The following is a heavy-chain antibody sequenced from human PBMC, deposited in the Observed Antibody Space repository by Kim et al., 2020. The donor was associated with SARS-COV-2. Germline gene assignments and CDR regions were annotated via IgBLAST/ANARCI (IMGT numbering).Heavy chain of an antibody. CDR3: AKGRGGFGEYKGPS. CDR1: GFSFSDYA. CDR2: IRGSGRIT. J-gene: IGHJ5*01. V-gene: IGHV3-23*01. D-gene: IGHD3-10*01. Sequence: GGSLRLSCAASGFSFSDYAMSWVRQTPAKGLEWVSAIRGSGRITFYADSVKGRFTISRDNTRNTVYLQMNVLRREDTAKYCGAKGRGGFGEYKGPSWG.